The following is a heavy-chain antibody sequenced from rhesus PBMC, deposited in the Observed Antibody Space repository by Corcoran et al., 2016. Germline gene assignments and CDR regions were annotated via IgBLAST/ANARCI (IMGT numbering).Heavy chain of an antibody. V-gene: IGHV4-147*01. CDR2: IYGSRGST. CDR3: ARVYGSSYNRFDV. CDR1: GYSISSNY. Sequence: QVQLQESGPGLVKPSETLSLTCAVSGYSISSNYWSWIRQPPGKGLEWIGYIYGSRGSTYNNPSLRSRVPISPDPSNDQFSLKLSSVTAADTAVYYCARVYGSSYNRFDVWGPGVLVTVSS. J-gene: IGHJ5-1*01. D-gene: IGHD4-29*01.